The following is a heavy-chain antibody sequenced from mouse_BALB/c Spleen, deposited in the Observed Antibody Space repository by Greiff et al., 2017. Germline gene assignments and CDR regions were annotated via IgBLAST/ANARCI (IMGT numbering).Heavy chain of an antibody. V-gene: IGHV5-12-2*01. D-gene: IGHD1-2*01. CDR2: ISNGGGST. Sequence: EVKLVESGGGLVQPGGSLKLSCAASGFTFSSYTMSWVRQTPEKRLEWVAYISNGGGSTYYPDTVKGRFTISRDNAKNTLYLQMSSLKSEDTAMYYCARHVGTTAPWFAYWGQGTLVTVSA. J-gene: IGHJ3*01. CDR1: GFTFSSYT. CDR3: ARHVGTTAPWFAY.